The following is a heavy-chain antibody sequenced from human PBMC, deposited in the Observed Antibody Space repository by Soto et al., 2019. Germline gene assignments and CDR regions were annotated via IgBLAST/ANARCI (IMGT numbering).Heavy chain of an antibody. D-gene: IGHD3-10*01. Sequence: QVQLVQSGGEVKKPGASVKVSCKASGYTFTNYGISWVRQAPGQGLEWMGWINVYNGNTKYAQKGKGRVTMTTDTSTSTAYRELRSLRSDDTAVYYCARGVGSGSYYNQYNWFDPWGQGTLVTVSS. CDR3: ARGVGSGSYYNQYNWFDP. J-gene: IGHJ5*02. CDR2: INVYNGNT. V-gene: IGHV1-18*01. CDR1: GYTFTNYG.